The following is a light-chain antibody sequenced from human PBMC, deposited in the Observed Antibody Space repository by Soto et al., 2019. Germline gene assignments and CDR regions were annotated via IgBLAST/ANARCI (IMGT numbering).Light chain of an antibody. Sequence: DIQLTQSPSFLSASVGDRVTITCRASQGISSYLAWYQQKPGKAPNLLIYAASILQSGVPSRFSGSGSGTEFTLTVSSLQPEDFATYYCQQLNTYPVTFGPGTNVDIK. CDR3: QQLNTYPVT. CDR1: QGISSY. V-gene: IGKV1-9*01. J-gene: IGKJ3*01. CDR2: AAS.